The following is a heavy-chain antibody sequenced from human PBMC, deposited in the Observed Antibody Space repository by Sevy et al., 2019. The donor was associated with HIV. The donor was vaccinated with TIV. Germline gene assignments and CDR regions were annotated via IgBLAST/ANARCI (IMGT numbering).Heavy chain of an antibody. CDR2: IYYSGST. J-gene: IGHJ5*02. CDR1: GGSISTGDYY. V-gene: IGHV4-30-4*01. D-gene: IGHD3-10*01. CDR3: AGHYYGSGSLTP. Sequence: SETLSLTCTVSGGSISTGDYYWSWIRQPPGKGLEWIGYIYYSGSTYYNPSLKSRVTISVDTSKNQFSLNLSSVTATDTAVYYCAGHYYGSGSLTPWGQGTLVTVSS.